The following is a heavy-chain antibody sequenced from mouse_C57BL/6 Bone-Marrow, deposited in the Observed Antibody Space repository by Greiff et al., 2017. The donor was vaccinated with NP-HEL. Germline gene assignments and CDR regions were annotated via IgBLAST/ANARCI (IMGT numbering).Heavy chain of an antibody. V-gene: IGHV3-8*01. CDR2: ISYSGST. CDR1: GYSITSDY. J-gene: IGHJ4*01. Sequence: EVKLVESGPGLAKPSQTLSLTCSVTGYSITSDYWNWIRKFPGNKLEYMGYISYSGSTYYNPSLKSRISITRDTSKNQYYLQLNSVTTEDTATYYCARLSITTGYYYAMDYWGQGTSVTVSS. D-gene: IGHD1-1*01. CDR3: ARLSITTGYYYAMDY.